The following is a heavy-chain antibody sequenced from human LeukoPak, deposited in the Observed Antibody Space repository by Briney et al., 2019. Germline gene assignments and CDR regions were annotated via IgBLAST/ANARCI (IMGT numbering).Heavy chain of an antibody. Sequence: GGSLRLSCAASGFTFDDYTMHWVRHAPGKGLEWVSLISWDGGSTYYADSVKGRFTISRDNSKNSLYLQMNSLRTEDTALYYCAKDISPYFDWLPRAYYYGMDVWGQGTTVTVSS. D-gene: IGHD3-9*01. CDR3: AKDISPYFDWLPRAYYYGMDV. CDR2: ISWDGGST. V-gene: IGHV3-43*01. CDR1: GFTFDDYT. J-gene: IGHJ6*02.